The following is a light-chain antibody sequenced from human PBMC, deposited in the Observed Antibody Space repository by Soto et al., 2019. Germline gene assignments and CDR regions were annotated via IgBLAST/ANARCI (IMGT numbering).Light chain of an antibody. CDR1: QSISSW. V-gene: IGKV1-5*01. CDR3: QQNGGSPPK. J-gene: IGKJ1*01. Sequence: DIQMTQSPSTLSASVGDRVTITCRASQSISSWLAWYQQKPGKAPKPLIYDASSLESGVPSRFSGSGSGTEFTLTISSLQPDDFAVYYCQQNGGSPPKFGQGTRWIS. CDR2: DAS.